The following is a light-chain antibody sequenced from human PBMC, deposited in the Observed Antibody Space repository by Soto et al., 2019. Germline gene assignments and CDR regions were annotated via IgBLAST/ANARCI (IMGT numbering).Light chain of an antibody. CDR1: QYINTR. CDR3: HQRQSWPRT. Sequence: EIVFTQSPGTLSSFPGDRVTLSCRASQYINTRLAWYQHRPGQAPRLLTYQTSIRAAGIPARFSASGTGADFTLTISDVQPEDFAVYYCHQRQSWPRTFGQGTKVDIK. CDR2: QTS. J-gene: IGKJ1*01. V-gene: IGKV3-11*01.